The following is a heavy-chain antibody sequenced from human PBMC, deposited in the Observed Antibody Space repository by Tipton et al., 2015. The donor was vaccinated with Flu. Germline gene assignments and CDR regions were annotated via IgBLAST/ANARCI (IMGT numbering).Heavy chain of an antibody. CDR1: GGSISSYF. D-gene: IGHD4-11*01. V-gene: IGHV4-4*07. J-gene: IGHJ5*02. CDR3: ARRDYSNYVSDPKNWFDP. CDR2: THASGST. Sequence: TLSLTCTVSGGSISSYFWSWIRQPAGKGLEWIGRTHASGSTNYNPSLKSRVTMSVDTSKNQFSLKVTSVTAADTAVYFCARRDYSNYVSDPKNWFDPWGQGTLVTVSS.